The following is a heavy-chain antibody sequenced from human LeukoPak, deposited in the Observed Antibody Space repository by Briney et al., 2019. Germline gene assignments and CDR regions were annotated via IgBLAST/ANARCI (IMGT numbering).Heavy chain of an antibody. V-gene: IGHV3-30-3*01. J-gene: IGHJ6*02. CDR2: ISYDGSNK. D-gene: IGHD2-2*01. CDR1: GFTFSSYA. CDR3: ARELPSWELPAAKLYYYYGMDV. Sequence: PGRSLRLSCAASGFTFSSYAMHWVRQAPGKGLEWVAVISYDGSNKYYADSMKGRFTISRDNSKNTLYLQMNSLRAEDTAVYYCARELPSWELPAAKLYYYYGMDVWGQGTTVTVSS.